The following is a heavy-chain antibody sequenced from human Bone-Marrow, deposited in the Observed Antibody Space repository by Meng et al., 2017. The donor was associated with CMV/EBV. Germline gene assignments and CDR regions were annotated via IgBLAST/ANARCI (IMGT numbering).Heavy chain of an antibody. V-gene: IGHV1-69*10. CDR2: IIPILGIA. CDR1: GGTFSSYA. D-gene: IGHD6-13*01. CDR3: ARDLRVIPAAGTH. J-gene: IGHJ4*02. Sequence: SVKVSCKASGGTFSSYAISWVRQAPGQGLEWMGGIIPILGIANYAQKFQGRVTITADKSTSTAYMELSSLRSEDTAVYYCARDLRVIPAAGTHWGQGTLVTVSS.